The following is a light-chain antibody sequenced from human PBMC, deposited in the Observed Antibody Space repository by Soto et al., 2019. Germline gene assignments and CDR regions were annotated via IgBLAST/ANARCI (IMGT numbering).Light chain of an antibody. CDR2: GAS. Sequence: RAMTQASATLSVSPGERANLPWRARQSVGTKLAWHQQTPGQAPRLLIDGASNRGTGVPARISGSVSGTEFTLTIASLQSEDFAVYYCQQYNNWWTFGQGTKVDIK. CDR3: QQYNNWWT. CDR1: QSVGTK. V-gene: IGKV3-15*01. J-gene: IGKJ1*01.